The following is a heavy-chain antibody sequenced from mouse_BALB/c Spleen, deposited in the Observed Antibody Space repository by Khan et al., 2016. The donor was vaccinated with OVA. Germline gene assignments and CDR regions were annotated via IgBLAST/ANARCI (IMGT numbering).Heavy chain of an antibody. CDR1: GYSITSGYG. CDR3: ARTARIKY. D-gene: IGHD1-2*01. J-gene: IGHJ2*01. Sequence: EVQLQESGPGLVKPSQSLSLTCTVTGYSITSGYGWNWIRQFPGNKVEWMGYISYSGSTNYKPSLKSRISITRDTSKNQFFLQLNSVTTEDTATYYCARTARIKYWGQGTTLTVSS. V-gene: IGHV3-2*02. CDR2: ISYSGST.